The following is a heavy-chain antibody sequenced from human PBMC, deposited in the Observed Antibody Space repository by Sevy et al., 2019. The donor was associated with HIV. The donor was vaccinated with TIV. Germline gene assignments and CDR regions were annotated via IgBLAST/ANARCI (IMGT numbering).Heavy chain of an antibody. J-gene: IGHJ6*02. CDR1: GYTFTSYD. D-gene: IGHD3-3*01. CDR3: ARGGNGDFWSYEYYYYGMDV. V-gene: IGHV1-8*01. Sequence: ASVKVSCKAFGYTFTSYDINWVRQALGQGLEWMGWMSPNTGATGFAQKFQGRVTLTRNKSITTAYMELSSLTYEDTAVYYCARGGNGDFWSYEYYYYGMDVWGQGTTVTVSS. CDR2: MSPNTGAT.